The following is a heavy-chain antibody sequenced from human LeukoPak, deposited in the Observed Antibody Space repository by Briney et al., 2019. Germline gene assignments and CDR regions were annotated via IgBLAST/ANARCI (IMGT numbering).Heavy chain of an antibody. CDR2: ISYDGSNK. D-gene: IGHD5-18*01. J-gene: IGHJ4*02. CDR1: GFTFSSYA. V-gene: IGHV3-30-3*01. CDR3: ARRTAMVSLDY. Sequence: GRSLRLSCAASGFTFSSYAMHWVRQAPGKGLEWVAVISYDGSNKYYAASVKGRFTISRDNSKNTLYLQMNSLRAEDTAVYYCARRTAMVSLDYWGQGTLVTVSS.